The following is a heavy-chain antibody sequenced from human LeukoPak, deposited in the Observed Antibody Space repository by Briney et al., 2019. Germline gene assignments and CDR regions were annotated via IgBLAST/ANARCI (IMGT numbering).Heavy chain of an antibody. Sequence: ASVKVSCKASGYTFTGYYMHWVRQAPGQGLEWMGWINPNSGGTNYAQKFQGRVTMTRDTSISTAYMELSSLRSEDTAVYYCARDRGSRLRLGAYYFDYWGQGTLVTVSS. CDR1: GYTFTGYY. CDR2: INPNSGGT. CDR3: ARDRGSRLRLGAYYFDY. J-gene: IGHJ4*02. V-gene: IGHV1-2*02. D-gene: IGHD3-16*01.